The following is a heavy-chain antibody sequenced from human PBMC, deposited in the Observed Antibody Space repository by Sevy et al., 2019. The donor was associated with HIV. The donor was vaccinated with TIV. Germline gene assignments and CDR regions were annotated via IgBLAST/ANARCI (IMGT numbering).Heavy chain of an antibody. CDR3: VRESSHDFWSGYWGYLDY. J-gene: IGHJ4*02. Sequence: GGSLRLSCTASGFTFSNHGMHWVRQAPGKGPEWVAIIWYDGSNIYYADSAKGRLTISRDNSRNKLYLQMYDLRPEDTAVYYCVRESSHDFWSGYWGYLDYWGQGTLVTVSS. CDR2: IWYDGSNI. D-gene: IGHD3-3*01. V-gene: IGHV3-33*01. CDR1: GFTFSNHG.